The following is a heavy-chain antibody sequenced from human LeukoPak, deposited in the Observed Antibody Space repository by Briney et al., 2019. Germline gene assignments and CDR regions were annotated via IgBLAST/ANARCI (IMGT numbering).Heavy chain of an antibody. CDR3: ARVGGTMIVVASGYFDY. V-gene: IGHV3-66*01. Sequence: GGSLRLSCAASGFTVSSNYMSWVRQAPGKGLEWVSVIYSGGSTYYADSVKGRFTISRDNSKNTLYLQMNSLRAEDTAVYYCARVGGTMIVVASGYFDYWGQGTLVTDSS. CDR1: GFTVSSNY. J-gene: IGHJ4*02. D-gene: IGHD3-22*01. CDR2: IYSGGST.